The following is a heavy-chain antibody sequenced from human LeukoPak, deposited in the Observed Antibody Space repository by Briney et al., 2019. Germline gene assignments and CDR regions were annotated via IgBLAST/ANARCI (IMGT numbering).Heavy chain of an antibody. CDR3: ARPSSYYDSSGLEN. D-gene: IGHD3-22*01. V-gene: IGHV1-69*05. CDR2: IIPIIGTA. J-gene: IGHJ4*02. CDR1: GGTFSSYA. Sequence: SVKVSCKASGGTFSSYAISWVRQAPGQGLEWMGGIIPIIGTANYAQKFQGRVTITTDESTSTAYMELSSLRSEDTAVYYCARPSSYYDSSGLENWGQGTLVTVSS.